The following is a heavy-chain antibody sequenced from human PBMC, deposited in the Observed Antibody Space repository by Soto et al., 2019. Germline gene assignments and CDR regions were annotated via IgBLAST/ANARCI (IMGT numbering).Heavy chain of an antibody. CDR1: GYTFSNYD. CDR3: AKVSRKGSAIDFDY. V-gene: IGHV1-8*01. CDR2: VNPNNGDT. D-gene: IGHD3-10*01. Sequence: QVQLVQSGAELKKPGASVKVSCKASGYTFSNYDMNWVRQATGQGPEWIGWVNPNNGDTGYAQKFQGRVTLTTDISTNTAYMELTSLRSEDTAIYYCAKVSRKGSAIDFDYWGQGTLITVSS. J-gene: IGHJ4*02.